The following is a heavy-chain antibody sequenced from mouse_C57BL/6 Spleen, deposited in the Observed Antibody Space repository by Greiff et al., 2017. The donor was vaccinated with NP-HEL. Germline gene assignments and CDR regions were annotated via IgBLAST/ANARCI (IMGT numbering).Heavy chain of an antibody. CDR2: IDPSDSYT. V-gene: IGHV1-69*01. CDR1: GYTFTSYW. D-gene: IGHD2-4*01. CDR3: AKRDCEFLAY. J-gene: IGHJ3*01. Sequence: QVQLQQSGAELVMPGASVKLSCKASGYTFTSYWMHWVKQRPGQGLEWIGEIDPSDSYTNYNQKFKGKSTLTADKSSSTAYMQLSNLTAEDSAVYYGAKRDCEFLAYWGQGTLVTVSA.